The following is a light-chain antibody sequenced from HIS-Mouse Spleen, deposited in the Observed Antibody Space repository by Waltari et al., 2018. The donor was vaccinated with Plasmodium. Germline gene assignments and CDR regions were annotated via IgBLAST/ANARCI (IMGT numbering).Light chain of an antibody. V-gene: IGLV2-14*01. Sequence: QSVLTQPASVSGSPGQSITISCTGTSSDVGGYNYVSWYQQHPGKAPKLMIYEVSNRPSGVSNRCSGSKSGNTASLTISGLQAEDEADYYCSSYTSSSTRAVGGGTKLTVL. CDR1: SSDVGGYNY. J-gene: IGLJ2*01. CDR3: SSYTSSSTRA. CDR2: EVS.